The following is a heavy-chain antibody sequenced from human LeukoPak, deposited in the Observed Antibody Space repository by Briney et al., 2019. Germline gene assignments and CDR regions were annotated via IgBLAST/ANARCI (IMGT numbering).Heavy chain of an antibody. Sequence: SETLSLTCTVFGGSISSSSYYWGWIRQPPGKGLEWIGSIYYSGSTYYNPSLKSRVTISVDTSKNQFSLKPSSVTAADTAVYYCARHGKGGSTSQQLGGEVDYWGQGTLVTVSS. CDR1: GGSISSSSYY. J-gene: IGHJ4*02. V-gene: IGHV4-39*01. D-gene: IGHD2-2*01. CDR2: IYYSGST. CDR3: ARHGKGGSTSQQLGGEVDY.